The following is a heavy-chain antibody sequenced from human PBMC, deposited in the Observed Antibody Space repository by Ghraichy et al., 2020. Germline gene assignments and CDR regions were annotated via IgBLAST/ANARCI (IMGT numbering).Heavy chain of an antibody. CDR1: GGSISNYH. V-gene: IGHV4-4*09. D-gene: IGHD6-6*01. CDR3: ARRRRIGPRGDCLDV. Sequence: SETLSLTCTVSGGSISNYHWTWIRQPPGKGLEWIGYISTSGGSNYNPSVKSRVTTSVDTSKNQFSLKLNSVTAADTAVYYCARRRRIGPRGDCLDVWGQGTTVTVSS. J-gene: IGHJ6*02. CDR2: ISTSGGS.